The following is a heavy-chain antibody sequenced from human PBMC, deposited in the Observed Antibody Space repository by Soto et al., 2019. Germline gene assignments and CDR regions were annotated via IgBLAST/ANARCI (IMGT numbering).Heavy chain of an antibody. D-gene: IGHD3-10*01. CDR2: IYYDGSKK. CDR1: GFIFDNFG. V-gene: IGHV3-33*01. Sequence: QVQLVESGGGVVQPGSSLRLSCAASGFIFDNFGMHWVRQAPGKGLEWVSVIYYDGSKKYYADSVRGRFNISSDNSKNMLYLQMDRLRAEDTATYYCARSPRVRGGTASRGCWGQGTLVTVSS. CDR3: ARSPRVRGGTASRGC. J-gene: IGHJ4*02.